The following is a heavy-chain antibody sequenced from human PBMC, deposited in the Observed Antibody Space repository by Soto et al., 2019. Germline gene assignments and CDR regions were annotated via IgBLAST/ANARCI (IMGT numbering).Heavy chain of an antibody. J-gene: IGHJ4*01. V-gene: IGHV1-2*02. Sequence: GASVKVSCKTSGYIFTDHLIHWVRQSPGEGLQWVGWAHPDGGCTNVARYFQDRVTMTAETAINTYYMDLARLRPDETAIFYCARGPQGFFPVSGIYFYFDQWGQGTPVTVSS. CDR2: AHPDGGCT. CDR1: GYIFTDHL. CDR3: ARGPQGFFPVSGIYFYFDQ. D-gene: IGHD3-22*01.